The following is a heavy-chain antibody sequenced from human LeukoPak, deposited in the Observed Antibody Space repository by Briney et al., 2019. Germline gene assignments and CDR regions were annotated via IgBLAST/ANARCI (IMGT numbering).Heavy chain of an antibody. V-gene: IGHV1-18*01. CDR1: GYTLTSYG. CDR3: ARDREWFDP. J-gene: IGHJ5*02. CDR2: ISAYNRNS. Sequence: ASVTVACQASGYTLTSYGISWVRQARGQGLEWMGWISAYNRNSHYAQKLQGRVTLNTAPSTSTAYMGLRSLRSDYTAVYYCARDREWFDPWGQGTLVTVSS.